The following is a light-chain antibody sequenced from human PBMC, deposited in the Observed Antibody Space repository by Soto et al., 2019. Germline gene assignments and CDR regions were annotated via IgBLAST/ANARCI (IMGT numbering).Light chain of an antibody. Sequence: DIVLTQSPGTLSLSPGERATLSCRASQSVSSSYLAWYQQKPGQAPRLFIYGASRRATGIPDRFSGSGSGTDFTLTISRLQPEDFAVYYCQRYGSSLTFGGETKVEIK. CDR2: GAS. CDR1: QSVSSSY. CDR3: QRYGSSLT. J-gene: IGKJ4*01. V-gene: IGKV3-20*01.